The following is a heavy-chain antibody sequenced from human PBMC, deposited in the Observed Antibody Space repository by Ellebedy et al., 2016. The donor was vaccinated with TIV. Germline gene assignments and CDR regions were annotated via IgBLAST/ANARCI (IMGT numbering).Heavy chain of an antibody. CDR1: GFTFSSYN. CDR3: AKGVGATSFDY. CDR2: ISRSSTTI. D-gene: IGHD1-26*01. J-gene: IGHJ4*02. Sequence: GESLKISCSASGFTFSSYNINWVRQAPGKGLEWLSYISRSSTTILYADSVKGRFTISRDNAKNSLYLQMNSLRAEDTALYYCAKGVGATSFDYWGQGTLVTVSS. V-gene: IGHV3-48*01.